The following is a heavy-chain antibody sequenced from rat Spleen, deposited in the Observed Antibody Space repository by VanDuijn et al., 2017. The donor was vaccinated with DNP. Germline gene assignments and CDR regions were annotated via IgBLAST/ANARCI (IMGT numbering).Heavy chain of an antibody. D-gene: IGHD1-5*01. J-gene: IGHJ2*01. V-gene: IGHV3-1*01. CDR2: ISYSGTT. CDR1: GYSITRNY. Sequence: EVQLQESGPGLVKPSQSLSLTCSVTGYSITRNYWGWIRQFPGNKMEWIGHISYSGTTSYHPSLKSRISITRDTSKNQFFLQLSSVTTEDTATYYCARWNIGTSTLDYWGQGVMVTVSS. CDR3: ARWNIGTSTLDY.